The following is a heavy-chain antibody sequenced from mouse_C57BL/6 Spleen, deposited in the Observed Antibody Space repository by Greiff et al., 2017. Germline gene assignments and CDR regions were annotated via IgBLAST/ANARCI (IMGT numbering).Heavy chain of an antibody. Sequence: VQLQQPGAELVRPGSSVKLSCKASGYTFTSYWMDWVKQRPGQGLEWIGNIYPSDSETHYNQKFKDKATLTVDKSSSTAYMQLSSLTSEDSAVYYCARRGSYYYAMDYWGQGTSATVSS. J-gene: IGHJ4*01. CDR1: GYTFTSYW. V-gene: IGHV1-61*01. CDR2: IYPSDSET. CDR3: ARRGSYYYAMDY.